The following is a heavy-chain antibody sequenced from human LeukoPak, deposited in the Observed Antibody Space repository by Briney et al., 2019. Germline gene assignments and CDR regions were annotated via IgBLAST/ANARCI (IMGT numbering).Heavy chain of an antibody. Sequence: GGSLRLSCAASGFTVSSSYMYWVRQAPGKGLEWVSFIHRDDKTYYADSVKGRFTMSRDNSKNTLYLQMNSLGADDTAVYYCAKKRDAFDIWGQGTVVTVS. V-gene: IGHV3-53*01. D-gene: IGHD5-24*01. J-gene: IGHJ3*02. CDR2: IHRDDKT. CDR1: GFTVSSSY. CDR3: AKKRDAFDI.